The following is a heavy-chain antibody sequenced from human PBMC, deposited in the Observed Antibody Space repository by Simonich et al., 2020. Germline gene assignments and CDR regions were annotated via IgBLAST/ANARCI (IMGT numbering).Heavy chain of an antibody. CDR1: GFTFSSYG. CDR2: VWYDGSNK. V-gene: IGHV3-33*01. CDR3: ARDRYCSGGSCYYFDY. D-gene: IGHD2-15*01. J-gene: IGHJ4*02. Sequence: QVQLVESGGGVVQPGRSLRLSCAASGFTFSSYGMHWVRQAPGKGLEWVAVVWYDGSNKYYADSVKGRFTISRDKSKNTRYLQMNSLRAEDTAVYYCARDRYCSGGSCYYFDYWGQGTLVTVSS.